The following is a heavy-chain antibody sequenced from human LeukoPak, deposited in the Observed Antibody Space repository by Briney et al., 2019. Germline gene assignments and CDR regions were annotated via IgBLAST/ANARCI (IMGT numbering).Heavy chain of an antibody. J-gene: IGHJ4*02. CDR3: ATEDETMVRGVKSH. CDR1: GGTFSSYA. Sequence: GASVKVSCKASGGTFSSYAISWVRQAPGQGLEWMGGIIPIFGTANYAQKFQGRVTITADKSTSTAYMELSSLRSEDTAVYYCATEDETMVRGVKSHWGQGTLVTVSS. V-gene: IGHV1-69*06. CDR2: IIPIFGTA. D-gene: IGHD3-10*01.